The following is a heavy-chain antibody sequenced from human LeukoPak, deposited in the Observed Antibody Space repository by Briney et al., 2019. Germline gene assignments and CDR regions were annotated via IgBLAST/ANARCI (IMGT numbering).Heavy chain of an antibody. CDR3: ARGDEAYYGSGTFY. D-gene: IGHD3-10*01. CDR2: INSDGSST. V-gene: IGHV3-74*01. J-gene: IGHJ4*02. CDR1: GFTFSSYW. Sequence: PGGSLRLSCAASGFTFSSYWMHWVRQAPGKGLVWVSRINSDGSSTSYADSVKGRFTISGDNAKNTLYLQMNSLRAEDTAVYYCARGDEAYYGSGTFYWGQGTLVTVSS.